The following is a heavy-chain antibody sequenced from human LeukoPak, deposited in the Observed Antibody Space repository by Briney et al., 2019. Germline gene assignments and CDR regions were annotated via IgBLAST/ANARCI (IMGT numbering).Heavy chain of an antibody. CDR2: TYYRSKWYN. J-gene: IGHJ3*02. CDR3: ARDHLGGYCDSSAWEPLGAFDI. D-gene: IGHD3-22*01. Sequence: SQTLSLTCAISGDSVSSNSAAWNWIRQSPSRGLEWLGRTYYRSKWYNDYAVSVKSRITINPDTSKNQFSLQLNSVTPEDTAVYYCARDHLGGYCDSSAWEPLGAFDIWGQGTMVTVSS. CDR1: GDSVSSNSAA. V-gene: IGHV6-1*01.